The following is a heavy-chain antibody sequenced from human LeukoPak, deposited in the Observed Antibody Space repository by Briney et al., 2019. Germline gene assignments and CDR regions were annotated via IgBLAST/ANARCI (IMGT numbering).Heavy chain of an antibody. CDR1: GFTFSDYY. D-gene: IGHD2-8*01. CDR2: ISSSSSYT. Sequence: PGGSLRLSCAASGFTFSDYYMSWIPQAPGRGREWVSYISSSSSYTNYADSVKGRFTISRDNAKHSLYLQMNSLRAEDTAVYYCARAPNMLTFDYWGQGTLVTVS. J-gene: IGHJ4*02. V-gene: IGHV3-11*06. CDR3: ARAPNMLTFDY.